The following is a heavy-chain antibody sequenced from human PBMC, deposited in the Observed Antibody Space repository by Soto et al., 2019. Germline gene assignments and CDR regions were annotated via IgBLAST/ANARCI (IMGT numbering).Heavy chain of an antibody. Sequence: SETLSLTCTVSGGSISRYYWSWIRQPPGKGLEWIGYIYYSGSTNYNPSLKSRVTTSVDTSKNQFSLKLSSVTAADTAVYFCTRGGIYYYDSSGYYDYWGQGALVTVSS. CDR1: GGSISRYY. D-gene: IGHD3-22*01. J-gene: IGHJ4*02. CDR2: IYYSGST. V-gene: IGHV4-59*01. CDR3: TRGGIYYYDSSGYYDY.